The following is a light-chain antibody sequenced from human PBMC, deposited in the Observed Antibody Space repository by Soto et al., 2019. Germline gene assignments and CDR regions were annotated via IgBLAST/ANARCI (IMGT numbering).Light chain of an antibody. CDR2: EAS. CDR3: QQRRNWPPT. CDR1: QSVNNF. Sequence: EIVLSQSPATPSLSSGERATLSCRASQSVNNFLAWYQQRPGQAPRLLMYEASNRATGVPARFSGSGSGTDFTLTISSLEPEDFAIYYCQQRRNWPPTFGQGTKVDIK. J-gene: IGKJ1*01. V-gene: IGKV3-11*01.